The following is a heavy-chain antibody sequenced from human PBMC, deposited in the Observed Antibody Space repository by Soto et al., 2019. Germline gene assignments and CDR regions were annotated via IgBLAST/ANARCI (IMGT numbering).Heavy chain of an antibody. CDR2: INPKSDDT. CDR3: ARKHSLDYIRWGLDP. Sequence: ASVKLSCKASGYPFSDNQSHWVRRAPRQGLEWMGTINPKSDDTNYAQKFQGRVTMTRDTSIDTAYLELTGLTSDDTATYYCARKHSLDYIRWGLDPWGQGTLVTVSS. CDR1: GYPFSDNQ. V-gene: IGHV1-2*02. J-gene: IGHJ5*02. D-gene: IGHD4-4*01.